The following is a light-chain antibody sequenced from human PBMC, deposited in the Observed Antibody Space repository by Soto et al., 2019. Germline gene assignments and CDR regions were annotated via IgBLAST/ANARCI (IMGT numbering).Light chain of an antibody. J-gene: IGKJ4*01. V-gene: IGKV1-39*01. CDR3: QQSYSTPFI. Sequence: DIQMTQSPSSLSASVGDRVTITCRASQSIKTFLNWYQQRPGKAPKLLIYAGSSLQSGVPSRFSGSGSGTDFTLAISSLQPEDFATYYCQQSYSTPFIFGGGTTVELK. CDR2: AGS. CDR1: QSIKTF.